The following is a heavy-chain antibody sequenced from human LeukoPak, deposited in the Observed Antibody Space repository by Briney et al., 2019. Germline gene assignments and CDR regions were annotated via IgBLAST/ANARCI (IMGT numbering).Heavy chain of an antibody. D-gene: IGHD3-10*01. Sequence: SETLSLTCAVYGGSFSGYYWSWIRQPPGKGLEWIGEINHSGSTNYNPSLKSRVTISVDTSKNQFSLKLSSVTAADTAVYYCARGSPHYYGAGSYYADYWGQGTLVTVSS. J-gene: IGHJ4*02. CDR1: GGSFSGYY. CDR3: ARGSPHYYGAGSYYADY. V-gene: IGHV4-34*01. CDR2: INHSGST.